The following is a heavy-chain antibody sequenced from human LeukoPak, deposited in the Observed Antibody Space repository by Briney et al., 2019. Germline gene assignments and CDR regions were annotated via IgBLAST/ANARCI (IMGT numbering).Heavy chain of an antibody. CDR1: GGSYSGYY. CDR3: ARGRGGATPH. J-gene: IGHJ4*02. D-gene: IGHD1-26*01. V-gene: IGHV4-34*01. Sequence: SETLSLTCAVYGGSYSGYYWSWIRQLPGKGLEWIGEINHSGSTNYNPSLKSRVTISVDTSKNQFSLKLSSVTAADTAVYYCARGRGGATPHWGQGTLVTVSS. CDR2: INHSGST.